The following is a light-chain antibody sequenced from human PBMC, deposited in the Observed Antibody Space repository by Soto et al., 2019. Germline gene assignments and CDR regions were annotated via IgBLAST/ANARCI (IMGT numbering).Light chain of an antibody. Sequence: DIQMTQSPSTLSASVGDRVTITCRASQSISSWLAWYQQKPGKAPKLLIYDGSTLESGAPSRFSGSGSGTEFTLTISSLQPDDCATYYCQQHSTYMWAFGQGTKVEIK. V-gene: IGKV1-5*01. J-gene: IGKJ1*01. CDR3: QQHSTYMWA. CDR1: QSISSW. CDR2: DGS.